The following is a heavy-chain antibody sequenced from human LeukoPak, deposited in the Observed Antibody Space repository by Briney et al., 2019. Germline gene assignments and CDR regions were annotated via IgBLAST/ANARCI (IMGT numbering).Heavy chain of an antibody. CDR3: ARDATRYGSTWYYDY. V-gene: IGHV1-18*01. D-gene: IGHD6-13*01. Sequence: ASVKVSCKASGHTFTDYGITWVRQAPGHGLEWMGWISVYSGNTDYAQKLQGRVTMTTDTSTGPAYMDLRSLRSDDTAVYYCARDATRYGSTWYYDYWGQGTLVTVSS. J-gene: IGHJ4*02. CDR2: ISVYSGNT. CDR1: GHTFTDYG.